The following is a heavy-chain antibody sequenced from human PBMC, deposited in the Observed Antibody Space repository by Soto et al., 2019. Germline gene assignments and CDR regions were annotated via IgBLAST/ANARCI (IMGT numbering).Heavy chain of an antibody. V-gene: IGHV4-30-4*01. Sequence: PSETLSLTCTVSGGSISSGDYYWSWIRQPPGKGLEWIGYIYYSGSTNYNPSLKSRVTMSVDTSKNQFSLHLRSVTAVDTAMYYCARSPLELREFDYWGQGALVTVSS. J-gene: IGHJ4*02. CDR2: IYYSGST. CDR3: ARSPLELREFDY. D-gene: IGHD1-7*01. CDR1: GGSISSGDYY.